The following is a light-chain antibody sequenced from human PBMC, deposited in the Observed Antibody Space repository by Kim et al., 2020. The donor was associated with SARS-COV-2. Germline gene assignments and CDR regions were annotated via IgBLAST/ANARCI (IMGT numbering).Light chain of an antibody. CDR1: SSDIGVYNY. CDR3: CSYAGNNNLV. J-gene: IGLJ3*02. CDR2: EVT. Sequence: GPIVTISCTGTSSDIGVYNYVYWYQQYPGRAPQLMIYEVTKRPSGVPDRFSGSKSGNTASLTVSGLQADDEADYYCCSYAGNNNLVFGGGTKLTVL. V-gene: IGLV2-8*01.